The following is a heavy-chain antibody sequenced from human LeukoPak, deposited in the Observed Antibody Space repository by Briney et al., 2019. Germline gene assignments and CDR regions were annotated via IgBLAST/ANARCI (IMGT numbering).Heavy chain of an antibody. Sequence: SETLSLTCTVSGGSISSYYWSWIRQPPGKGLEWIGYIYYSGSTNYNPSLKSRVTISVDTSKNQFSLKLSSVTAADTAVYYCARVRNYSNYKSTPYYMDVWGKGTTVTVSS. CDR2: IYYSGST. CDR3: ARVRNYSNYKSTPYYMDV. J-gene: IGHJ6*03. D-gene: IGHD4-11*01. V-gene: IGHV4-59*01. CDR1: GGSISSYY.